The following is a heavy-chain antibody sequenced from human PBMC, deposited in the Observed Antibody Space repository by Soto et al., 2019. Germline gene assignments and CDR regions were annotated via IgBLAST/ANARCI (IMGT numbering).Heavy chain of an antibody. D-gene: IGHD4-17*01. J-gene: IGHJ3*02. CDR2: IYYSGST. CDR3: ARDTYGDYRDAFDI. CDR1: GGSISSGGYY. V-gene: IGHV4-61*08. Sequence: SETLSLTCTVSGGSISSGGYYWSWIRQHPGKGLEWIGYIYYSGSTNYNPSLKSRVTISVDTSKNQFSLKLSSVTAADTAVYYCARDTYGDYRDAFDIWGQGTMVTVSS.